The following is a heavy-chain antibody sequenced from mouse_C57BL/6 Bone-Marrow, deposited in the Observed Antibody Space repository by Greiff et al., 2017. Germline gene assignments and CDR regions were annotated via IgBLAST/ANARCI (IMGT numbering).Heavy chain of an antibody. J-gene: IGHJ3*01. V-gene: IGHV5-4*03. CDR1: GFTFSSYA. CDR3: ARSSYYYGSLFAY. D-gene: IGHD1-1*01. CDR2: FSDGGSYT. Sequence: EVKLMESGGGLVKPGGSLKLSCAASGFTFSSYAMSWVRQTPEKRLEWVATFSDGGSYTYYPDNVKGRFTISRDNAKNNLYLQMSHLKSEDTAMYYCARSSYYYGSLFAYWGQGTLVTVSA.